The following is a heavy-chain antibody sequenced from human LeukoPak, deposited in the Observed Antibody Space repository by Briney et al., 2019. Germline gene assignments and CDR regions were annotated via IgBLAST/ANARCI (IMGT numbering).Heavy chain of an antibody. CDR1: GFTFSDYV. CDR2: ISFNGDKT. V-gene: IGHV3-64*01. CDR3: ARSTGYCSGGSCYSDS. D-gene: IGHD2-15*01. J-gene: IGHJ4*02. Sequence: GGALRLSCAACGFTFSDYVMHWVRQAPGKGLEYDSGISFNGDKTYYANSGKGRFTISRDNSQNTLSLQMASLRAEDMAVYYCARSTGYCSGGSCYSDSWGQGTLVTVSS.